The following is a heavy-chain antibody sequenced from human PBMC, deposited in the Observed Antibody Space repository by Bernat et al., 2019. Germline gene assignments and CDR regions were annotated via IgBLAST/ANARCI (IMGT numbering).Heavy chain of an antibody. CDR1: GFSVSHNH. Sequence: EVQVVESGGDLVQPGGSLRLSCAASGFSVSHNHVSWVRQAPGKGLEWVSVIHNSGITQYADSVKGRFTISRDNSKNTVYLQMNNVRVEDTDQYYCMGYGGNSVWGQGTLVTVSS. D-gene: IGHD2-21*01. CDR3: MGYGGNSV. J-gene: IGHJ4*02. CDR2: IHNSGIT. V-gene: IGHV3-66*01.